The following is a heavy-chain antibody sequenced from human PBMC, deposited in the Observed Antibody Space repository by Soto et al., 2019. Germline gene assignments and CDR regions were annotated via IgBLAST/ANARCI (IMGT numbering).Heavy chain of an antibody. CDR1: GFTFSSYG. CDR2: IWYDGSNK. Sequence: GGSLRLSCAASGFTFSSYGMHWVRQAPGKGLEWVAVIWYDGSNKYYADSVKGRFTISRDNSKNTLYLRMNSLRAEDTAVYYCARDGAYIAAAGEDYYYYYYGMDVWGQGTTVTVSS. CDR3: ARDGAYIAAAGEDYYYYYYGMDV. V-gene: IGHV3-33*01. J-gene: IGHJ6*02. D-gene: IGHD6-13*01.